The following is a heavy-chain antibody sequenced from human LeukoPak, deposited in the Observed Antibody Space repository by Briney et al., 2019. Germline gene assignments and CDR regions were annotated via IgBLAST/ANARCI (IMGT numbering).Heavy chain of an antibody. D-gene: IGHD1-26*01. V-gene: IGHV1-2*02. CDR2: INPNSGGT. Sequence: ASVKVSCKASGYTFTGYYMHCVRQAPGQGLEWMGWINPNSGGTNYAQKFQGRVTMTRDTSISTAYMELSRLRSDDTAVYYCARGRIVGATTKRYYYYGMDVWGQGTTVTVSS. CDR3: ARGRIVGATTKRYYYYGMDV. CDR1: GYTFTGYY. J-gene: IGHJ6*02.